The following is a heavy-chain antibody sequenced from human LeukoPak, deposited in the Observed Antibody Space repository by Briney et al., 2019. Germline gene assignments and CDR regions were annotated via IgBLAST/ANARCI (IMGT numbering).Heavy chain of an antibody. CDR1: GGSISSSSYY. V-gene: IGHV4-39*01. J-gene: IGHJ5*02. Sequence: SETLSLTCTASGGSISSSSYYWGWIRQPPGKGLEWIGSIYYSGSTNDNPSLKSRVTMSVDTSENQFSLKLTSVTAADTAVYYCARQTRVTNWFDPWGQGILVTVSS. CDR3: ARQTRVTNWFDP. D-gene: IGHD4-17*01. CDR2: IYYSGST.